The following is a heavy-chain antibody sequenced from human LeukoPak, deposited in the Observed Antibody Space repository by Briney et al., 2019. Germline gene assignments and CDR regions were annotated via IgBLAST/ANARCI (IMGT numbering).Heavy chain of an antibody. Sequence: ASVKVSCKASGGTFSSYAISWVRQATGQGLEWMGIINPSGASTSYAQKFQGRVTMTRDTSTSTVYMELSSLRSEDTAVYYCARGAPVVVPSDYGPGYFRLWGQGTLVTVSS. D-gene: IGHD2-15*01. CDR2: INPSGAST. CDR1: GGTFSSYA. CDR3: ARGAPVVVPSDYGPGYFRL. J-gene: IGHJ1*01. V-gene: IGHV1-46*01.